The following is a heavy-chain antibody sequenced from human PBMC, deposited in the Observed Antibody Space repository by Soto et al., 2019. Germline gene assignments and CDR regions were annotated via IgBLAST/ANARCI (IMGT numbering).Heavy chain of an antibody. CDR3: AKAGGGFGDFVHH. CDR2: ILYVGSDK. J-gene: IGHJ4*02. D-gene: IGHD3-10*01. CDR1: GFTFSSYG. Sequence: QVQLVESGGSVVQPGRSLRLSCAASGFTFSSYGMHWVRQAPGKGLEWVTGILYVGSDKYYADSVKGRFTISRENSKNTLYLQMNSLRTEDSAVYYCAKAGGGFGDFVHHWGQGTPVTVSS. V-gene: IGHV3-30*18.